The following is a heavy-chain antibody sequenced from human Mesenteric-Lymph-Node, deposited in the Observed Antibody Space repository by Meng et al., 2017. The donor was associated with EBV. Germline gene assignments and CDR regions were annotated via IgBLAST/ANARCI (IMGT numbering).Heavy chain of an antibody. CDR1: GVTFYSYW. CDR3: AKESVAGPYFDY. D-gene: IGHD6-19*01. J-gene: IGHJ4*02. CDR2: INGDGSDS. V-gene: IGHV3-74*01. Sequence: EVQLVESXXGLVQPGGSLRLACAASGVTFYSYWMHWVRQVPGKGLVWVSLINGDGSDSSYADSVKGRFTISRDNAKSTLFLQMNSLRVEDTAVYYCAKESVAGPYFDYWGQGTLVTVSS.